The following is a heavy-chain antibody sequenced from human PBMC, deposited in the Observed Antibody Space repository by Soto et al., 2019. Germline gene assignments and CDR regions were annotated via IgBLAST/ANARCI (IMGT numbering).Heavy chain of an antibody. V-gene: IGHV4-34*01. D-gene: IGHD3-10*01. CDR1: GGSFSGYY. J-gene: IGHJ3*02. CDR3: ARYFRITMVRGGYPFDI. CDR2: INHSGGT. Sequence: SETLSLTCAVYGGSFSGYYWSWIRQPPGKGLEWIGEINHSGGTNYNPSLKSRVTISVDTSKNQFSLKLSSVTAADTAAYYCARYFRITMVRGGYPFDIWGQGTMVTVSS.